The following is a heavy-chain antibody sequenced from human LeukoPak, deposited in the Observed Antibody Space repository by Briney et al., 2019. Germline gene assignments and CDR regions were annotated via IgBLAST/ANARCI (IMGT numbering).Heavy chain of an antibody. J-gene: IGHJ4*02. CDR3: AIGVTISMVRGVMLFHDY. V-gene: IGHV1-24*01. CDR1: GYTLTELS. CDR2: FDPEDGET. D-gene: IGHD3-10*01. Sequence: ASVKVSCKVSGYTLTELSMHWVRQAPGKGLEWMGGFDPEDGETIYAQKFQGRVTMTEDTSTDTAYMELSSLRSEDTAVYYCAIGVTISMVRGVMLFHDYWGQGTLVTVSS.